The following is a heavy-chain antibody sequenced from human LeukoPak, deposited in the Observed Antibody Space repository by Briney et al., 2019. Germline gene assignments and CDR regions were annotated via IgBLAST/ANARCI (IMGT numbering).Heavy chain of an antibody. CDR2: INHSGST. V-gene: IGHV4-34*01. CDR1: GGSFSGYY. D-gene: IGHD2/OR15-2a*01. CDR3: ARATSTFGPDY. Sequence: SETLSLTCAVYGGSFSGYYWSWIRQPPGKGLEWIGEINHSGSTNYNPSLKSRVTISVDTSKNQFSLKLSSVTAADTAVYYCARATSTFGPDYWGQGTLVTVSS. J-gene: IGHJ4*02.